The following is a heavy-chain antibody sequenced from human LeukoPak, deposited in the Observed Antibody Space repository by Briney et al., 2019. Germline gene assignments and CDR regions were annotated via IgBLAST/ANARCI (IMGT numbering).Heavy chain of an antibody. D-gene: IGHD6-13*01. CDR2: IYYSGST. V-gene: IGHV4-59*01. CDR1: GASLSSYY. Sequence: PPETLSLTCTVSGASLSSYYWSWIRQPPGKGLEWIGYIYYSGSTNYNPSLKSRVTISVDTSKNQFSLKLSSVTAADTAVYYCARVKAAAGPYYYYYYGMDVWGQGTTVTVSS. J-gene: IGHJ6*02. CDR3: ARVKAAAGPYYYYYYGMDV.